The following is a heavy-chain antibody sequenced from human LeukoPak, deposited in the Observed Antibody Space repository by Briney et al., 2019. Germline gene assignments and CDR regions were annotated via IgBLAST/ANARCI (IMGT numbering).Heavy chain of an antibody. CDR1: GGSISASSYY. J-gene: IGHJ6*02. CDR3: ARGIDYVPSMDV. CDR2: IYYGGDT. Sequence: SETLSLTCTVSGGSISASSYYWAWIRQSPGKGLEWIVNIYYGGDTYYNPSLKSRITTSVDTSKNQFSLKLKSVTATDTAVYYCARGIDYVPSMDVWGQGTTVTVSS. V-gene: IGHV4-39*01. D-gene: IGHD4-17*01.